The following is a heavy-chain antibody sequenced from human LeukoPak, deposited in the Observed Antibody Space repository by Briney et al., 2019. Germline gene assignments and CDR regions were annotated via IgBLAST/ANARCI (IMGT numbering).Heavy chain of an antibody. CDR3: ARGPYSNYLYYFDY. Sequence: GGSLRLSCAASGFTFSDYYMSWIRQAPGKGLEWVSYISSSGSTIYYEDSVKGRFTISRDNAKNSLYLQMNSLRAEDTAVYYCARGPYSNYLYYFDYWGQGTLVTVSS. J-gene: IGHJ4*02. V-gene: IGHV3-11*04. CDR1: GFTFSDYY. D-gene: IGHD4-11*01. CDR2: ISSSGSTI.